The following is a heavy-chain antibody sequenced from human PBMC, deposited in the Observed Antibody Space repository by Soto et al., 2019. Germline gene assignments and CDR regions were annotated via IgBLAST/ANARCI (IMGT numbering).Heavy chain of an antibody. Sequence: SETLSLTCAVSGGSISSGGYSWTWIRQPPGKGLEWIGYTYHSGTTYYSPSLKSRVTISVDTSKNQFSLKLSSVTAADTAVYYCARAAPRYCSGDSCYSGSDYWGQGTLVTVSS. D-gene: IGHD2-15*01. CDR2: TYHSGTT. J-gene: IGHJ4*02. V-gene: IGHV4-30-2*01. CDR1: GGSISSGGYS. CDR3: ARAAPRYCSGDSCYSGSDY.